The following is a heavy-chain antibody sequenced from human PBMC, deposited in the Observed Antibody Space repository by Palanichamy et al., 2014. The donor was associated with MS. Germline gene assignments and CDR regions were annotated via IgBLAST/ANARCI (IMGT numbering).Heavy chain of an antibody. V-gene: IGHV3-21*01. Sequence: EVQLVESGGGLVKPGGSLRLSCAASGFTFSSYSMNWVRQAPGKGLEWVSSISSSSSYIYYADSVKGRFTISRNNAKNSLYLQMNSLRAEDTAVYYCARTDVDTAMWILGIYYYYGMDVWGQGTTVTVSS. J-gene: IGHJ6*02. D-gene: IGHD5-18*01. CDR3: ARTDVDTAMWILGIYYYYGMDV. CDR1: GFTFSSYS. CDR2: ISSSSSYI.